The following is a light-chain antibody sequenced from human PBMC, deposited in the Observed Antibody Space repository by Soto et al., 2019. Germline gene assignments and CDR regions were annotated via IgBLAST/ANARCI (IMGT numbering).Light chain of an antibody. J-gene: IGKJ5*01. CDR2: DAS. V-gene: IGKV1-5*01. CDR1: QTISRW. Sequence: DIQLTQTPSTFSASVGDDFTFTCRASQTISRWLAWYQQKPGRAPKLLIYDASTLESGVPSRFSGSGSETEFTLTISRLQPDDFATYFCHSRAFGQGTRLEIK. CDR3: HSRA.